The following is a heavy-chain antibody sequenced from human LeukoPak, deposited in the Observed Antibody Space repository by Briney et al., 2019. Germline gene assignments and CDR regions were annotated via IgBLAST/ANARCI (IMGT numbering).Heavy chain of an antibody. V-gene: IGHV3-74*01. CDR3: SHSGWNYEEGMDY. J-gene: IGHJ4*02. Sequence: GGSLRLSCAASGFTFSSYWMHWVRQSPGKGLVWVSRINSDGSSTSYADSVKGRFTISRDNAKNTLYLQMNSLGTEDTAVYYCSHSGWNYEEGMDYWGQGTLVTVSS. CDR1: GFTFSSYW. D-gene: IGHD1-7*01. CDR2: INSDGSST.